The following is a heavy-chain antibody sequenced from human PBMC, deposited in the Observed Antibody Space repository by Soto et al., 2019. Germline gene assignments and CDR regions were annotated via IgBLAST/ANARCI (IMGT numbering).Heavy chain of an antibody. Sequence: GESLKISCKGSGYSFTSYWIGWVRQMPGKGLEWMGIIYPGDSDTRYSPSFQGQVTISADKSISTAYLQWSSLKASDTAMYYCASVGTAGRASDAFDIWGQGTMVTVSS. V-gene: IGHV5-51*01. D-gene: IGHD2-8*02. J-gene: IGHJ3*02. CDR2: IYPGDSDT. CDR3: ASVGTAGRASDAFDI. CDR1: GYSFTSYW.